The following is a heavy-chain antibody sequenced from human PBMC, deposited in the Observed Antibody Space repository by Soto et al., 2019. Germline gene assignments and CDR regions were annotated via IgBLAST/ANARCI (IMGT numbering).Heavy chain of an antibody. Sequence: ASETLSLTCTVSGGSISSYYWSWIRQPPGKGLEWIGYIYYSGSTNYNPSLKSRVTISVDTSKNQFSLKLSSVTAADTAVYYCARSIGPNYYYGMDVWGQGTTVTVSS. D-gene: IGHD6-6*01. J-gene: IGHJ6*02. CDR1: GGSISSYY. CDR3: ARSIGPNYYYGMDV. V-gene: IGHV4-59*01. CDR2: IYYSGST.